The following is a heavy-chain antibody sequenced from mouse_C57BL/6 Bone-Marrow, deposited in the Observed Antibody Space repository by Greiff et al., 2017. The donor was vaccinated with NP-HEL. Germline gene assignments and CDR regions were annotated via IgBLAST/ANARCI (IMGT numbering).Heavy chain of an antibody. V-gene: IGHV5-15*01. J-gene: IGHJ4*01. CDR3: ARQGTAQAPYYAMDY. D-gene: IGHD3-2*02. Sequence: EVKLQESGGGLVQPGGSLKLSCAASGFTFSDYGMAWVRQAPRKGPEWVAFISNLAYSIYYADTVTGRFTISRENAKNTLYLEMSSLRSEDTAMYYCARQGTAQAPYYAMDYWGQGTSVTVSS. CDR1: GFTFSDYG. CDR2: ISNLAYSI.